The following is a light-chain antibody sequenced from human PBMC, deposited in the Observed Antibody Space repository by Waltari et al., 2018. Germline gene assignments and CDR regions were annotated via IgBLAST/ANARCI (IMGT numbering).Light chain of an antibody. J-gene: IGKJ3*01. Sequence: DIQMTQSPSSLSASIGDRVTITCRASQDISSHLNWYQQKPGKAPKLLIYYVNRVEGGVPSRFSGSGSGTDFTLIISSLQPEDFATYYCQQYSSLPFTFGPGTTLDVK. CDR1: QDISSH. CDR2: YVN. V-gene: IGKV1-39*01. CDR3: QQYSSLPFT.